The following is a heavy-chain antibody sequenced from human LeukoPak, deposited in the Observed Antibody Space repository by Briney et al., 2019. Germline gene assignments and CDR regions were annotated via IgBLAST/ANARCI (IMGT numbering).Heavy chain of an antibody. Sequence: SVKVSCKASGGTFISYAISWVRQAPGQGLEWMGGIIPIFGTANYAQKFQGRVTITADESTSTAYMELSSLRSEDTAVYYCARAGPSEMATINYWGQGTLVTVSS. CDR2: IIPIFGTA. V-gene: IGHV1-69*13. CDR1: GGTFISYA. D-gene: IGHD5-24*01. J-gene: IGHJ4*02. CDR3: ARAGPSEMATINY.